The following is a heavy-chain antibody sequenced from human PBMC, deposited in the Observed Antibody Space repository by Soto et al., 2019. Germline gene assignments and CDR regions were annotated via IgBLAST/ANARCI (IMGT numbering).Heavy chain of an antibody. CDR3: ARGRSRPGY. Sequence: ASETLSLTCTVSRASVSSGDYYWNWIRQPPGKGLEWIGCVYYTGSTTYNPSLKSRVTISIDTSKNQFSLKLSSVTAADTAVYYCARGRSRPGYWGQGTLVTVSS. CDR1: RASVSSGDYY. CDR2: VYYTGST. J-gene: IGHJ4*02. V-gene: IGHV4-61*08.